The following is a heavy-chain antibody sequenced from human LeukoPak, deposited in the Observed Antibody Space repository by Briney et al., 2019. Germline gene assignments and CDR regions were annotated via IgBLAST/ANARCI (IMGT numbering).Heavy chain of an antibody. J-gene: IGHJ4*02. CDR2: ITTYNGDT. CDR3: ATVRDIVVGGGPYYFDY. V-gene: IGHV1-18*01. D-gene: IGHD2-15*01. Sequence: ASVKVSCKASGYTFTNYGISWMRQAPGQGLEWMGWITTYNGDTNYAQKFQGRVTMTRDTSITTAYMELSRLKSDDTAVYYCATVRDIVVGGGPYYFDYWGQGTLVTVSS. CDR1: GYTFTNYG.